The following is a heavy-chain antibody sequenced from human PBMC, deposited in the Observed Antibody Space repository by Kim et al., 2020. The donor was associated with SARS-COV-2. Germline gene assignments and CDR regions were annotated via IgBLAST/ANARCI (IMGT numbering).Heavy chain of an antibody. CDR2: INHSGST. J-gene: IGHJ6*02. D-gene: IGHD3-3*01. V-gene: IGHV4-34*01. CDR1: GGSFSGYD. Sequence: SETLSLTCAVYGGSFSGYDWSWIRQPPGKGLEWIGEINHSGSTNYNPSLKSRVTISVDTSKNQFSLKLSSVTAADTAVYYCARGRGTIFGVVKHYYYYGMDVWGQGTTVTVSS. CDR3: ARGRGTIFGVVKHYYYYGMDV.